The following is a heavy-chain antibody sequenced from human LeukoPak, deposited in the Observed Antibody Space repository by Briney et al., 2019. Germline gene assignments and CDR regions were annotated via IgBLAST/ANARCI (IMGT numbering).Heavy chain of an antibody. V-gene: IGHV1-46*01. J-gene: IGHJ4*02. Sequence: ASVTVSFKASGYTFTIYSIHWVRQAPGQGVEWMGIINPGGGSTFYAQRFQGRVTMTRHTSTSTVYMELSSLRSEDTAVYYCARGRGYNYGYWFDYWGQGTLVTVSS. CDR2: INPGGGST. CDR1: GYTFTIYS. CDR3: ARGRGYNYGYWFDY. D-gene: IGHD5-18*01.